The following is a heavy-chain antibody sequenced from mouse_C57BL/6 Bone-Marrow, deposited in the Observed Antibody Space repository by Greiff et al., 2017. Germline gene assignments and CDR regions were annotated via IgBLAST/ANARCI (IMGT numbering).Heavy chain of an antibody. Sequence: VQVVESGAELARPGASVKLSCKASGYTFTSYGISWVKQRTGQGLEWIGEIYPRSGNTYYNEKFKGKATLTADKSSSTAYMALRSLTSEDSAVYFCAGGLRRWFAYWGQGTLVTVSA. CDR3: AGGLRRWFAY. J-gene: IGHJ3*01. V-gene: IGHV1-81*01. CDR1: GYTFTSYG. D-gene: IGHD2-4*01. CDR2: IYPRSGNT.